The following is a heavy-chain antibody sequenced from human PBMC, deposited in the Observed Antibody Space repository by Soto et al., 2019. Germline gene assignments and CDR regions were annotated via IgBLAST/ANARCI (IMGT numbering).Heavy chain of an antibody. CDR2: INHRGST. Sequence: QLQLQQWGAGVLKPSETLSLTCAVYGGSFSGYYWSWIRQPPAKGLEWIAEINHRGSTNYNPSLKSRVTISVDTSKNQFSLKLSSVTAADTAVYYCARGRRFDPLGQGTLVTVAS. V-gene: IGHV4-34*01. J-gene: IGHJ5*02. CDR1: GGSFSGYY. CDR3: ARGRRFDP.